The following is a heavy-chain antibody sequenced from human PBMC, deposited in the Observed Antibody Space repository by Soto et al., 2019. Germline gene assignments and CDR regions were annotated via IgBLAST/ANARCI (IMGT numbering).Heavy chain of an antibody. CDR3: ASGYCSSTSCHAYNWFDP. J-gene: IGHJ5*02. CDR2: IYHSGST. V-gene: IGHV4-4*02. D-gene: IGHD2-2*03. CDR1: GGSISSSNW. Sequence: SETLSLTCAGSGGSISSSNWWSWVRQPPGKGLEWIGEIYHSGSTNYNLSLKSRVTISVDKSKNQFSLKLSSVTAADTAVYYCASGYCSSTSCHAYNWFDPWGQGTLVTVS.